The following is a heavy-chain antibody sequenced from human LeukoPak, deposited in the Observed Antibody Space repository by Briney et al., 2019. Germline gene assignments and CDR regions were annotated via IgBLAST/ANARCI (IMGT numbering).Heavy chain of an antibody. J-gene: IGHJ4*02. D-gene: IGHD5-18*01. CDR3: AKVVDTAMVNLDY. V-gene: IGHV3-30*02. CDR2: IRYDGSNK. Sequence: PGGSLRLSCAASGFTFSSYGMHWVRQAPGKGLEWVAFIRYDGSNKYYADSVKGRFTISRDNSKNTLYLQMNSLRAEDTAVYYCAKVVDTAMVNLDYWGQGTLVTVSS. CDR1: GFTFSSYG.